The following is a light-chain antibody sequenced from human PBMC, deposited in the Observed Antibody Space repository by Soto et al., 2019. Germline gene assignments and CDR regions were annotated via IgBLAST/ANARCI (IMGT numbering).Light chain of an antibody. Sequence: EIVLTQSPATLSLSPGERATLSCRASQSVTTSLAWYQQKPGQAPRLLIYDASNRATGIPARFSGSGSGTDFTLTISSLESEDFAVYFCQQRSDWPPSLTFGGGTKVEIK. J-gene: IGKJ4*01. CDR3: QQRSDWPPSLT. V-gene: IGKV3-11*01. CDR1: QSVTTS. CDR2: DAS.